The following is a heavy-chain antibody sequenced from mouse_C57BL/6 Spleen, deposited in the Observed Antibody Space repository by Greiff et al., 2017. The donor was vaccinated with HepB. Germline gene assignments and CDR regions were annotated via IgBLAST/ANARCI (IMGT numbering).Heavy chain of an antibody. CDR1: GYTFTSYW. CDR2: IYPGSGST. D-gene: IGHD2-1*01. V-gene: IGHV1-55*01. CDR3: ARTDGNYVDYYAMDY. J-gene: IGHJ4*01. Sequence: VHLQQPGAELVKPGASVKMSCKASGYTFTSYWITWVKQRPGQGLEWIGDIYPGSGSTNYNEKFKSKATLTVDTSSSTAYMQLSSLTSEDSAVYYCARTDGNYVDYYAMDYWGQGTSVTVSS.